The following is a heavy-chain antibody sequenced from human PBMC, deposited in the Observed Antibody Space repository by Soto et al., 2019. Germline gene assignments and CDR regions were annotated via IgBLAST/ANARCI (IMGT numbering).Heavy chain of an antibody. D-gene: IGHD1-26*01. CDR2: IYYSGST. J-gene: IGHJ4*02. V-gene: IGHV4-31*03. CDR1: GGSIRSGGYY. CDR3: ARWPQVGPRFDY. Sequence: QVQLQESGPGLVKPSQTLSLTCTVSGGSIRSGGYYWSWIRQHPVKGLEWIGYIYYSGSTYYNPSLKSRVARAVDTSENQLSLELSAVAGGDTAVYYGARWPQVGPRFDYWGQGTLVTVSS.